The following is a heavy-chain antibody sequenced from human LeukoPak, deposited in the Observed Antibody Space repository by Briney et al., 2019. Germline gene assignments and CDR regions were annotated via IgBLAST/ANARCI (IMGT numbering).Heavy chain of an antibody. J-gene: IGHJ6*04. V-gene: IGHV4-34*01. Sequence: KSSETLSLTCAVYGGSFSGYYWSWIRQPPGKGLEWIGEISHSGSTNYNPSLKSRVTISVDTSKNQFSLKLSSVTAADTAVYYCARVTMVRGVISHYYYGMDVWGKGTTVTVSS. CDR3: ARVTMVRGVISHYYYGMDV. CDR2: ISHSGST. CDR1: GGSFSGYY. D-gene: IGHD3-10*01.